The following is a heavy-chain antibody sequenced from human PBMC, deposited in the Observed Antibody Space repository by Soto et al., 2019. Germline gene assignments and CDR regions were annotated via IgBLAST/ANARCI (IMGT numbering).Heavy chain of an antibody. Sequence: GGSLRLSCAASGFTFSDYYMSWIRQAPGKGLEWVSYISSSGSTIYYADSVKGRFTISRDNAKNSLYLQMNSLRAEDTAVYYCATDVDTAMVRWVDYWGQGTLVTVSS. V-gene: IGHV3-11*01. J-gene: IGHJ4*02. CDR1: GFTFSDYY. D-gene: IGHD5-18*01. CDR2: ISSSGSTI. CDR3: ATDVDTAMVRWVDY.